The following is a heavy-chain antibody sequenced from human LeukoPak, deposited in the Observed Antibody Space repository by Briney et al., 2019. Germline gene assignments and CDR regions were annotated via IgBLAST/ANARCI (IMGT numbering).Heavy chain of an antibody. D-gene: IGHD1-26*01. CDR1: AFTFDDYG. V-gene: IGHV3-20*04. CDR3: AKDREATFDY. Sequence: GGSLRLSCVASAFTFDDYGMSWVRQAPGKGLEWVSAINWNGVNTGYADSVKGRFTITRDNANNSLYLQMNSLRAEDTAVYYCAKDREATFDYWGQGTLVTVSS. J-gene: IGHJ4*02. CDR2: INWNGVNT.